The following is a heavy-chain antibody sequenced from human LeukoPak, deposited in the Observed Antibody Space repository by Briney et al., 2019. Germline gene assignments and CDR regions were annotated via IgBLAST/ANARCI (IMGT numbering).Heavy chain of an antibody. CDR3: ARGPHIVATFFPDFDY. V-gene: IGHV4-34*01. D-gene: IGHD5-12*01. CDR1: GGSFSGYY. J-gene: IGHJ4*02. CDR2: INHSGST. Sequence: SETLSLTCAVYGGSFSGYYWSWIRQPPGKGLEWIGEINHSGSTNYNPSLKSRVTISVDTSKNQFSLKLSSVTAADTAVYYCARGPHIVATFFPDFDYWGQGTLVTVCS.